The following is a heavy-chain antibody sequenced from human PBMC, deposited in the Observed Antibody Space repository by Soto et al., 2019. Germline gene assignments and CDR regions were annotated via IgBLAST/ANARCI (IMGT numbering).Heavy chain of an antibody. CDR1: GYTFTSYD. J-gene: IGHJ6*02. Sequence: ASVKVSFKASGYTFTSYDINWVRQATGQGLEWMGWMNPNSGNTGYAQKFQGRVTMTRNTSISTAYMELSSLRSDDTAVYYCARGVAAAASINYGMDVWGQGTTVTVSS. V-gene: IGHV1-8*01. D-gene: IGHD6-13*01. CDR3: ARGVAAAASINYGMDV. CDR2: MNPNSGNT.